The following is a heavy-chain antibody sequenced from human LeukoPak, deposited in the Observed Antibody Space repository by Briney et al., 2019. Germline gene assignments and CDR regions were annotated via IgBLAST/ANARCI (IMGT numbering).Heavy chain of an antibody. V-gene: IGHV3-74*01. J-gene: IGHJ4*02. Sequence: GGSLRPSCAASGFTFSSYWMHWVRQAPGKGLVWVSRINSDGSSTSYADSVKGRFTISKHNAKNTQYPQMTSLRAEDTAVYYCARGEEGLEYFDWLLAPSAFGYWGREPWPPSHQ. D-gene: IGHD3-9*01. CDR2: INSDGSST. CDR3: ARGEEGLEYFDWLLAPSAFGY. CDR1: GFTFSSYW.